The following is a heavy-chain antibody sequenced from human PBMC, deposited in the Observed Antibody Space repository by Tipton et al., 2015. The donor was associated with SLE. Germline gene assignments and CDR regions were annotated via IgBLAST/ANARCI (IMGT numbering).Heavy chain of an antibody. V-gene: IGHV1-69*05. D-gene: IGHD1-26*01. J-gene: IGHJ4*02. CDR1: GGTFSSYA. CDR3: ARGWSEVGAAPSPYGY. CDR2: IIPIFGTA. Sequence: QLVQSGPEVKKPGSSVKVSCKASGGTFSSYAISWVRQAPGQGLEWMGGIIPIFGTASYAQKFQGRVTITTDESTSTAYMELSSLISEDTAVYYCARGWSEVGAAPSPYGYWGQGTLVTVSS.